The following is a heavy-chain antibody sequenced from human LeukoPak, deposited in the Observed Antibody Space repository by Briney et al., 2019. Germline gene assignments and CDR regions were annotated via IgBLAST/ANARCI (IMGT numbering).Heavy chain of an antibody. Sequence: GRSLRLSCAGSGFSFSTPWMSWVRQVPGKGLEWLCRIKSRTHGGTADYAAPVEGRFTISRDDSKSTLYLQMNSLKTEDTAVYICATEYNALDVWGLGTTVTVSS. CDR1: GFSFSTPW. CDR2: IKSRTHGGTA. J-gene: IGHJ6*02. CDR3: ATEYNALDV. D-gene: IGHD1-14*01. V-gene: IGHV3-15*01.